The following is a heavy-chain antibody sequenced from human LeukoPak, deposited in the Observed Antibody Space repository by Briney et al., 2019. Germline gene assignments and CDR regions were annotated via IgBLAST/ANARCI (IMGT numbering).Heavy chain of an antibody. CDR3: TRGRITTFGAFDI. Sequence: SQTLSLTCAISGDSVSSNTVAWNWIRQSPSRGLEWLGRTYYKSKWYNDYEVSVRSRITINPDTSKNQFSLQLSSVTPEDTAVYYCTRGRITTFGAFDIWGQGTIVTVSS. V-gene: IGHV6-1*01. CDR2: TYYKSKWYN. CDR1: GDSVSSNTVA. D-gene: IGHD1-1*01. J-gene: IGHJ3*02.